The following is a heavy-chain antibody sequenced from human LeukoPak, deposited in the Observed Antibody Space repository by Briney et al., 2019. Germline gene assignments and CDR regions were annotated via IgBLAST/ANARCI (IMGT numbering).Heavy chain of an antibody. V-gene: IGHV4-34*01. D-gene: IGHD3-10*01. CDR3: ARGREWDTYGSGSNYYYYYYMDV. Sequence: PSETLSLTCAVYGGSFSDHYWSWIRQPPGKGLEWIGEINHSGSTNYNPSLKSRVTISVDTSKNQFSLKLSSVTAADTAVYYCARGREWDTYGSGSNYYYYYYMDVWGKGTTVTVSS. CDR1: GGSFSDHY. J-gene: IGHJ6*03. CDR2: INHSGST.